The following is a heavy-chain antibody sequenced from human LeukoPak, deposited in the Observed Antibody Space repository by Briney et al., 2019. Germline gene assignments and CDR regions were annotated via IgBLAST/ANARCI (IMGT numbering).Heavy chain of an antibody. V-gene: IGHV6-1*01. Sequence: SQTLSLTCAISGDSVSSNSAAWNWIRQSPSRGLEWLGRTYYRSKWYNDYAVSVKSRITINPDTSKNQFSLQLNSVTPEDTAVYYCARAVRDSSGYPSWDYYYYMDVWGKGTTVTVSS. CDR1: GDSVSSNSAA. J-gene: IGHJ6*03. CDR2: TYYRSKWYN. D-gene: IGHD3-22*01. CDR3: ARAVRDSSGYPSWDYYYYMDV.